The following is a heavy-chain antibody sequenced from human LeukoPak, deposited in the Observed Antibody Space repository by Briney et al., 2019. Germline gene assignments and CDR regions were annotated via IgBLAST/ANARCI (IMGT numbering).Heavy chain of an antibody. CDR2: IFGSGEST. CDR1: GFTFSSYA. V-gene: IGHV3-23*01. J-gene: IGHJ3*02. Sequence: GGSLRLSCAASGFTFSSYAMTWVRQAPGKGLEWVSSIFGSGESTYYTDSVKGRFTISRDNSKNTLYLQMNSLRAEDTAVYYCAREVGAYDILTGYYNGDAFDIWGQGTMVTVSS. D-gene: IGHD3-9*01. CDR3: AREVGAYDILTGYYNGDAFDI.